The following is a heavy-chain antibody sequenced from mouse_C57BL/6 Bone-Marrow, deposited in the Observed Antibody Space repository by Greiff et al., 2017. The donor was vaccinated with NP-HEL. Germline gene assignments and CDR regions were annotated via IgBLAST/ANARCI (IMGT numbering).Heavy chain of an antibody. CDR3: ARAFPVYFDY. J-gene: IGHJ2*01. CDR2: ISYDGSN. CDR1: GYSITSGYY. V-gene: IGHV3-6*01. Sequence: EVKLMESGPGLVKPSQSLSLTCSVTGYSITSGYYWNWIRQFPGNKLEWMGYISYDGSNNYNPSLKNRISITRDTSKNQFFLKLNSVTTEDTATYYCARAFPVYFDYWGQGTTLTVSS.